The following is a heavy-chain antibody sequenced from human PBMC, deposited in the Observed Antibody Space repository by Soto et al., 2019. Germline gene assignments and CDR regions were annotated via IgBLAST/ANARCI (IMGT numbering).Heavy chain of an antibody. CDR2: IYYSGST. V-gene: IGHV4-59*12. CDR3: ARGRLVLWFGELSRNNWFDP. Sequence: SETLSLTCTVSGGSISSYYWSWIRQPPGKGLEWIGYIYYSGSTNYNPSLKSRVTISVDRSKNQFSLKLSSVTAADTAVYYCARGRLVLWFGELSRNNWFDPWGQGTLVTVSS. CDR1: GGSISSYY. J-gene: IGHJ5*02. D-gene: IGHD3-10*01.